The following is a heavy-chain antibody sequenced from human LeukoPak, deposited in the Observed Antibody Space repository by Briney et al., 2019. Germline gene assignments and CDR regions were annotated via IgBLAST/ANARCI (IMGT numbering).Heavy chain of an antibody. CDR3: ARSYYDSSGYGGFDP. V-gene: IGHV1-2*02. J-gene: IGHJ5*02. Sequence: ASVKVSCKASGYTFTGYYMHWVRQAPGQGLEWMGWINPNSGGTNYAQKFQGRVTMTRDTSISTAYMELSRLRSDDTAVYYCARSYYDSSGYGGFDPWGQGTLVTVSS. CDR2: INPNSGGT. D-gene: IGHD3-22*01. CDR1: GYTFTGYY.